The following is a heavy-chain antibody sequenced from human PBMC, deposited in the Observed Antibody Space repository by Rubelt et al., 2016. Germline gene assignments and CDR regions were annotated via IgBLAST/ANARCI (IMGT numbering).Heavy chain of an antibody. Sequence: QVQLQQWGAGLLKPSETLSLTCAVYGESFSGFYWSWIRQSPEKGLEWIGEINHSGSTNVNPSLKSRVTISVDTSKNQFSLKMRSVTAADAAVYSCARANNGYDYPWGQGTLVTVSS. J-gene: IGHJ5*02. CDR2: INHSGST. D-gene: IGHD5-12*01. CDR3: ARANNGYDYP. CDR1: GESFSGFY. V-gene: IGHV4-34*01.